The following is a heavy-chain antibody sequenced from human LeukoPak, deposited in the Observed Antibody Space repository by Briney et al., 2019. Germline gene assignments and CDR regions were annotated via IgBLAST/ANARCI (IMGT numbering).Heavy chain of an antibody. Sequence: GESLQISSKASGYSFTSYWIVWVRQLPGKGLEWMGMIYPGDSDTRYSPSFQGQVTISADKSTGTAYLQWSSLKASDTALYYCSRKGGAQYRSACGVTGDYWGQGSLVTASS. D-gene: IGHD6-25*01. CDR2: IYPGDSDT. CDR1: GYSFTSYW. CDR3: SRKGGAQYRSACGVTGDY. V-gene: IGHV5-51*01. J-gene: IGHJ4*02.